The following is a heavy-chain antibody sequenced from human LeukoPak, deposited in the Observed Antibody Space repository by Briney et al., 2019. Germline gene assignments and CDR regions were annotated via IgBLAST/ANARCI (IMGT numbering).Heavy chain of an antibody. D-gene: IGHD3-9*01. V-gene: IGHV3-23*01. Sequence: GGSLRLSCAASGFTFSSYAMSWVRQAPGKGLQWVSAISKSGASTDYADSVKGRFTISRDNSKSTLYLQMNSLRAEDTAIYYCAKDAGGTSYYPFDYWGQGTPVTVSS. J-gene: IGHJ4*02. CDR3: AKDAGGTSYYPFDY. CDR2: ISKSGAST. CDR1: GFTFSSYA.